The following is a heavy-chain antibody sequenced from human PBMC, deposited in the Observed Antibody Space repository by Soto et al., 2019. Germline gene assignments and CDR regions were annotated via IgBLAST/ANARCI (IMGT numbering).Heavy chain of an antibody. Sequence: SVKLCCKASGGSFISYAIIWVRQAPGQGLEWMGGIIPIFGTANCAQKFQGRVTITADESTSTAYMELSSLRSEDTAVYYCARSDGIAAAGIPYYYYGMDVWGQGITVTVTS. J-gene: IGHJ6*02. CDR3: ARSDGIAAAGIPYYYYGMDV. V-gene: IGHV1-69*13. CDR2: IIPIFGTA. CDR1: GGSFISYA. D-gene: IGHD6-13*01.